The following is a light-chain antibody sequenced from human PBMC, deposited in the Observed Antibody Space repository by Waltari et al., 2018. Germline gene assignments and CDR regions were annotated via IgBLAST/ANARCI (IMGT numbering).Light chain of an antibody. CDR1: QSISSW. Sequence: DIQMTQSPSTLSASVGDRVTITCRASQSISSWLAWYQQKPGKAPKLLIYKASFLESGVPSRFSGSGSGTEFTLTISSLQPDDFATYYCQQYNSYSETFGQGTKLEIK. CDR2: KAS. CDR3: QQYNSYSET. J-gene: IGKJ2*01. V-gene: IGKV1-5*03.